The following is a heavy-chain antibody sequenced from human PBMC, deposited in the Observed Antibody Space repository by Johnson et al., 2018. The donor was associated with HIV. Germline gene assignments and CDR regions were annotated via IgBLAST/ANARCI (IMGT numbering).Heavy chain of an antibody. J-gene: IGHJ3*02. D-gene: IGHD6-19*01. CDR3: AKVNRMEQWLAGGGAFDI. CDR1: GFTFDDYG. CDR2: INGNGGST. Sequence: VQLVESGGGVVRPGGSLRLSCAASGFTFDDYGMRWVRQAPGKGLEWVSGINGNGGSTGYADSVKGRFTISRDNSKNTLYLQMNSLRAEDTAVYYCAKVNRMEQWLAGGGAFDIWGQGTMVTVSS. V-gene: IGHV3-20*04.